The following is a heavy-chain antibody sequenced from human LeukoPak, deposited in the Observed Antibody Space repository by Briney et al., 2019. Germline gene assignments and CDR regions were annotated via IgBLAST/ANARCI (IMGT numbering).Heavy chain of an antibody. D-gene: IGHD3-10*01. CDR2: ISSSSSYI. Sequence: GGTVRLSCAASGFTFSSYSMNWVRQAPGKGLEWVSSISSSSSYIYYADSVKGRFTISRDNAKNSLYLQMNNLRAEDTAVYYCARDRVAVAFDIWGQGTMVTVSS. V-gene: IGHV3-21*01. J-gene: IGHJ3*02. CDR1: GFTFSSYS. CDR3: ARDRVAVAFDI.